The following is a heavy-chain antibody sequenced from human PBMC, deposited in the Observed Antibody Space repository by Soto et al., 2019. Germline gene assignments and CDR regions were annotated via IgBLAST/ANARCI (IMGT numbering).Heavy chain of an antibody. CDR3: AGGGGYYYGSGSYRSTTGMDV. CDR2: ISAYNGNT. D-gene: IGHD3-10*01. V-gene: IGHV1-18*01. J-gene: IGHJ6*02. CDR1: GYTFTSYG. Sequence: QVQLVQSGAEVKKPGASVKVSCKASGYTFTSYGISWVRQAPGQGLEWMGWISAYNGNTNYAQKLQGRVTMTTDTSTSRAYMGLRGLRSDDTAVYYCAGGGGYYYGSGSYRSTTGMDVWGQGTTVTVSS.